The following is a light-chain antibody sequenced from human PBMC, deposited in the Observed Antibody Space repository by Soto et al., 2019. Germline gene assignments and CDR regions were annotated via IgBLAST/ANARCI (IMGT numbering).Light chain of an antibody. CDR1: QDISHY. J-gene: IGKJ4*02. CDR2: DAS. Sequence: DIQMTQSPSSLSASVGDRVTITCQASQDISHYLNWYQQKPGKAPKLLIYDASNLETGVPSRYSGSGYGTDFTFTISSLQPEDIATYYCQQYDNLPLTFGGGTKVEI. V-gene: IGKV1-33*01. CDR3: QQYDNLPLT.